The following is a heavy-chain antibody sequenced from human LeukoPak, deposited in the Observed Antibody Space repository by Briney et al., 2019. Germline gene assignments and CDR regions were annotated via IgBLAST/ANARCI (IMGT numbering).Heavy chain of an antibody. V-gene: IGHV3-7*01. CDR2: MTPDGSAK. Sequence: GESLRLSCAASGFSFSNSWMTWVRQVPGKGLEWVATMTPDGSAKYYVDSVKGRITISRDNAEKSLYLQMNSLRVEDTAIYYCTDPDWGWGQGTVVTVSS. D-gene: IGHD3/OR15-3a*01. CDR3: TDPDWG. J-gene: IGHJ3*01. CDR1: GFSFSNSW.